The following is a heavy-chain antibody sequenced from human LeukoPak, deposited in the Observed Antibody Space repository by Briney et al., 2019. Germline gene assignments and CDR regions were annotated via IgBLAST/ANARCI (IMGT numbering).Heavy chain of an antibody. CDR3: ARSPYYYDSSGYRAFDI. D-gene: IGHD3-22*01. J-gene: IGHJ3*02. CDR1: GYSFTSYW. CDR2: IYPGDSGT. Sequence: GESLKISCKGSGYSFTSYWIGWVRQMPGKGLEWMGIIYPGDSGTRYSPSFQGQVTISADKSISTAYLQWSSLKASDTAMYYCARSPYYYDSSGYRAFDIWGQGTMVTVSS. V-gene: IGHV5-51*01.